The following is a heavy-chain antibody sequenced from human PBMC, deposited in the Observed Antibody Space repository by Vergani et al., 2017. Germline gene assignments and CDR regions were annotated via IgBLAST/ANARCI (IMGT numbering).Heavy chain of an antibody. J-gene: IGHJ4*02. CDR3: ARARFTKYQLPGYFDS. CDR2: IKQDGSEK. V-gene: IGHV3-7*01. Sequence: EVQLVESGGGLVQPGGSLRLSCAASGFTFSSYWMSWVRQAPGKGLEWVANIKQDGSEKYYVDSVKGRFTISRDNAKNSLYLQMNSLRAEDTAVYYCARARFTKYQLPGYFDSWGQGTLVTVSS. CDR1: GFTFSSYW. D-gene: IGHD2-2*01.